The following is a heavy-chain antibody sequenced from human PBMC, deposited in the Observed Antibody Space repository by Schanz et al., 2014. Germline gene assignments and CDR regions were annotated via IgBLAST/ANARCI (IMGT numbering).Heavy chain of an antibody. CDR1: GYIFIGYY. CDR3: ARAGQDFEYSSLSPIWYFDL. Sequence: QVQLVQSGAEMKKPGASVKVSCKASGYIFIGYYIHWVRQAPGQGLEWMGRINPNSGGTNYAQKFQGRVTMTRDTSISTAYMELSRLRSDDTAVYYCARAGQDFEYSSLSPIWYFDLWGRGTLVTVSS. D-gene: IGHD6-6*01. CDR2: INPNSGGT. J-gene: IGHJ2*01. V-gene: IGHV1-2*06.